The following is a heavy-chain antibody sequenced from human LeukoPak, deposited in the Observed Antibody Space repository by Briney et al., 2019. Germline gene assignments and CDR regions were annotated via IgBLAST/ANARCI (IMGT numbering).Heavy chain of an antibody. D-gene: IGHD6-6*01. J-gene: IGHJ4*02. V-gene: IGHV3-43*01. Sequence: GESLRLSCAASGFTFDDYTMHWVRQAPGKGLEWVSLISWDGGSTYYADSVKGRFTISRDNSKNSLYLQMNSLRTEDTALYYCAKADRARSRGSQLAYWGQGTLVTVSS. CDR2: ISWDGGST. CDR1: GFTFDDYT. CDR3: AKADRARSRGSQLAY.